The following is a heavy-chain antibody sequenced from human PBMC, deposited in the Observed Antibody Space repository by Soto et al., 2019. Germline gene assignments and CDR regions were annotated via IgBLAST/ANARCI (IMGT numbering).Heavy chain of an antibody. V-gene: IGHV4-59*01. Sequence: QVQLQESGPGLVKPSETLSLTCTVSGGSISSYYWSWIRQPPGKGLEWIGYIYYSGSTNYNPSLTRRVTISVDTSKSQFSLKLSSVTAADTAVYYCARALILTGYYIHDAFDIWGQGTMVTVSS. CDR1: GGSISSYY. CDR2: IYYSGST. D-gene: IGHD3-9*01. CDR3: ARALILTGYYIHDAFDI. J-gene: IGHJ3*02.